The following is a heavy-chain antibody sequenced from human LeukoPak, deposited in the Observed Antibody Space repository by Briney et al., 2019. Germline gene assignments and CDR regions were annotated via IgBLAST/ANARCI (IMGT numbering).Heavy chain of an antibody. J-gene: IGHJ4*02. D-gene: IGHD4-23*01. CDR1: GFTFSSYA. CDR2: ISGADDG. CDR3: AKARTPVTSYFDK. V-gene: IGHV3-23*01. Sequence: GGSLRLSCAASGFTFSSYAMSWVRQAPGKGLEWFSAISGADDGYYADSVKGRFTISRDNSKNTLYLQMNSLRAEDTAVYYCAKARTPVTSYFDKWGQGTLVTVSS.